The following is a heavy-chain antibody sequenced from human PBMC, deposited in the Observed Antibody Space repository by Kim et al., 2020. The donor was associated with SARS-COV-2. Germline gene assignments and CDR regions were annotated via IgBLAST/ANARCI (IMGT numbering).Heavy chain of an antibody. CDR2: ISYDGSNK. V-gene: IGHV3-30*18. Sequence: GGSLRLSCAASGFTFSSYGMHWVRQAPGKGLEWVAVISYDGSNKYYADSVKGRFTISRDNSKNTLYLQMNSLRAEDTAVYYCAKDHKRYYYGSYYYYYGMDVWGQGTTVTVSS. CDR1: GFTFSSYG. J-gene: IGHJ6*02. D-gene: IGHD3-10*01. CDR3: AKDHKRYYYGSYYYYYGMDV.